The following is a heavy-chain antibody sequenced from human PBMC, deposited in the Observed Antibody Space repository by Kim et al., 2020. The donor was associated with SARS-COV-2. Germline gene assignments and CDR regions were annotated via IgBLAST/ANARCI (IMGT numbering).Heavy chain of an antibody. J-gene: IGHJ6*03. CDR3: ASSIAVARRGYYYYMDV. D-gene: IGHD6-19*01. Sequence: LKSRVTISVDTSKNQFSLKLSSVTAADTAVYYCASSIAVARRGYYYYMDVWGKGTTVTVSS. V-gene: IGHV4-30-2*04.